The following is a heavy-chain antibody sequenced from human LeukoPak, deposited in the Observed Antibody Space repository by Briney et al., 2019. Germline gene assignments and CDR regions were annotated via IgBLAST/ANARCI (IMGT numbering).Heavy chain of an antibody. CDR1: GFTFSSYA. CDR3: AKDQGIQVWFPIDP. D-gene: IGHD5-18*01. CDR2: ISGNGDRT. Sequence: GGSLRLSCAASGFTFSSYAMSWVSQAPGEGLEWVSAISGNGDRTYYADSVKGRFTISRDNSKNTLYLQMNSLRAEDTAVYYCAKDQGIQVWFPIDPWGQGTLVTVSS. J-gene: IGHJ5*02. V-gene: IGHV3-23*01.